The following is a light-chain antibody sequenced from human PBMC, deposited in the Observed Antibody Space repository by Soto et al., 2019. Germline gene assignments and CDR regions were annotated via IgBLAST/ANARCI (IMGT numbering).Light chain of an antibody. CDR1: QRVSSSY. V-gene: IGKV3-20*01. Sequence: EIVLTQSPGTLSLSPGETATLSCRASQRVSSSYVAWYQQKPGQAPRLLLYGASTRATGIPDRFSGSGSGTDFTLTSSRLEPEDFAVYSCQQYGISPSTFGQGTKVEIK. CDR3: QQYGISPST. CDR2: GAS. J-gene: IGKJ1*01.